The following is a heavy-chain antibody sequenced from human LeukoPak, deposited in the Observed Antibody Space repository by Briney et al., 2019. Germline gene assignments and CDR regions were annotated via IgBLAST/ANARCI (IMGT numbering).Heavy chain of an antibody. V-gene: IGHV3-23*01. D-gene: IGHD3-22*01. Sequence: GGSLRLSCAASGFTFSSYAMSWVRQAPGKGLEWVSGISGSGGSTYYADSVKGRFTISRDNSKNTLYMQMNGLRAEDTAVYYCASYDSSGYYHYFDYWGQGTLVTVSS. CDR3: ASYDSSGYYHYFDY. CDR1: GFTFSSYA. CDR2: ISGSGGST. J-gene: IGHJ4*02.